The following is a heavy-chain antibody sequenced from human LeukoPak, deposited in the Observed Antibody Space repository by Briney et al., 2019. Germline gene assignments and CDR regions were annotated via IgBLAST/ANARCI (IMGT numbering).Heavy chain of an antibody. D-gene: IGHD1-26*01. Sequence: PGGSLRLSCAASGFTFRNYVIHWVRQAPGKGLGWVAVTSSDLNVKLYADSVKGRFTISRDNAKNSLYLQMNSLRAEDTAVYYCARDKIVGATNFDFWGQGTLVTVSS. CDR2: TSSDLNVK. J-gene: IGHJ4*02. V-gene: IGHV3-30-3*01. CDR1: GFTFRNYV. CDR3: ARDKIVGATNFDF.